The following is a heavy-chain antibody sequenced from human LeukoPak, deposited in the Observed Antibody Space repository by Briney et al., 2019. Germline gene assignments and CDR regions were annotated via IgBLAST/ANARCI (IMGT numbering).Heavy chain of an antibody. J-gene: IGHJ4*02. CDR3: ARDEVTTPRD. CDR2: MWYDGSNK. V-gene: IGHV3-33*01. Sequence: GGSLRLSCAASGFTFSSYGMHWVRQAPGKGLGWVAVMWYDGSNKYYADSVKGRFTISRDNSKNTLYLQMHSLRAEDTAVYYCARDEVTTPRDWGQGTLVTVSS. CDR1: GFTFSSYG. D-gene: IGHD4-17*01.